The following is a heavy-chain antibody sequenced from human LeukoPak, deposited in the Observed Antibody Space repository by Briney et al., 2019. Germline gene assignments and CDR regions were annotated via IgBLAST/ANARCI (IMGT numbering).Heavy chain of an antibody. CDR3: ARDTGVVVPNDAFDI. CDR1: GFTFSDYY. J-gene: IGHJ3*02. D-gene: IGHD2-2*01. CDR2: ISSSGSTI. V-gene: IGHV3-11*01. Sequence: GGSLRLSCAASGFTFSDYYMSWLRQVQGKGLYGVSYISSSGSTISYTDSVQGRFTISSDNAKNSLYLQMNSLRAEDTAVYYCARDTGVVVPNDAFDIWGQGTMVTVSS.